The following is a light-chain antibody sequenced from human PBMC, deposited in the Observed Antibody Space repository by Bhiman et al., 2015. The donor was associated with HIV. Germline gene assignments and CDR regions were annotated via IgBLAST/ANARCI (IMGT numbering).Light chain of an antibody. CDR1: SSDVAGYNY. CDR2: DVS. J-gene: IGLJ2*01. Sequence: QSALTQPASVSGSPGQSITISCTGTSSDVAGYNYVSWYQQHPGKAPKLIIYDVSKWPAGVSSRFSGSKSGNTASLAISGLQAEDEADYYCSSKTTSPTFHVLFGGGTKLTVL. V-gene: IGLV2-14*01. CDR3: SSKTTSPTFHVL.